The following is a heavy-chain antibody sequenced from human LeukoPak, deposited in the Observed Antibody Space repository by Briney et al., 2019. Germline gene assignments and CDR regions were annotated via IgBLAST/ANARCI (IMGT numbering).Heavy chain of an antibody. V-gene: IGHV3-9*01. Sequence: PGRSLRLSCAASGFTFDDYAMHWVRQAPGKGLEWVSGISGSSDYIVYADSVKGRFTISRDNAKNSLYLQMNSLRAEDTALYYCAKGSGWYFLRYYFDYWGQGTLVTVSS. J-gene: IGHJ4*02. D-gene: IGHD6-19*01. CDR2: ISGSSDYI. CDR3: AKGSGWYFLRYYFDY. CDR1: GFTFDDYA.